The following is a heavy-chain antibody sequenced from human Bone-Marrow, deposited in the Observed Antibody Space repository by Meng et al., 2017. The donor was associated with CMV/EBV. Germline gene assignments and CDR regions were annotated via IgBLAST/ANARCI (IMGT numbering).Heavy chain of an antibody. CDR2: IYDDGSIT. V-gene: IGHV3-74*01. D-gene: IGHD5-12*01. CDR3: ARVGLRHALDI. CDR1: GFTVSSNY. Sequence: GESLKISCAASGFTVSSNYMSWVRQAPGKGLEWVSVIYDDGSITNYADSVKGRFTISRDNAKNTLYLQMNSLRVEDAAVYFCARVGLRHALDIWGQGTRVTGSS. J-gene: IGHJ3*02.